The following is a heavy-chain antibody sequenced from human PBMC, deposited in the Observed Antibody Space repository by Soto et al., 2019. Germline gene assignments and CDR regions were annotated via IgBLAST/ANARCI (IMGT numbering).Heavy chain of an antibody. Sequence: GASVKVSCKASGGTFSSYAISWVRQAPGQGLEWMGGIIPIFGTANYAQKFQGRVTITADGSTSTAYMELSSLRSEDTAVYYCARDYNWNYFNYWGQGTLVTVSS. V-gene: IGHV1-69*13. CDR2: IIPIFGTA. J-gene: IGHJ4*02. CDR3: ARDYNWNYFNY. D-gene: IGHD1-20*01. CDR1: GGTFSSYA.